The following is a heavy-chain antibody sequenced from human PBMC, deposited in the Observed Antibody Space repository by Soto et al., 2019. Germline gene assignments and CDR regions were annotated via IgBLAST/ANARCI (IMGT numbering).Heavy chain of an antibody. V-gene: IGHV1-2*02. CDR3: AREHYDILTGYYGLDY. J-gene: IGHJ4*02. CDR2: INPNSGGT. D-gene: IGHD3-9*01. Sequence: ASVKVSCKASGYTFTGYYMHWVRQAPGQGLERMGWINPNSGGTNYAQKFQGRVTMTRDTSISTAYMELSRLRSDDTAVYYCAREHYDILTGYYGLDYWGQGTLVTLSS. CDR1: GYTFTGYY.